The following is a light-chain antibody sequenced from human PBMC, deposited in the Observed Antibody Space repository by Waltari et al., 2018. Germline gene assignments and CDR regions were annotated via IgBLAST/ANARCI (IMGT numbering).Light chain of an antibody. V-gene: IGKV1-39*01. CDR3: QHNYATPFT. CDR1: ENIHHF. CDR2: KAS. Sequence: DIQMTQSPSSLSASVGDRVTITCRTSENIHHFLNWYQQKPGNAPKLLIYKASTLQSGVPSRFSGSGSGTSLTFTISSLQSEDVATYYCQHNYATPFTFGPGTKLDI. J-gene: IGKJ3*01.